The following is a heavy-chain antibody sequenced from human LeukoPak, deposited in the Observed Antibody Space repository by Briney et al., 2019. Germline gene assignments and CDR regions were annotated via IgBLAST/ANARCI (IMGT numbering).Heavy chain of an antibody. CDR2: IYYSGST. CDR3: ARVYSSGWYWFDP. Sequence: SETLSLTCTVSGGSISRSDYYWGWIRQPPGKGLEWIGSIYYSGSTYYNPSLKSRVTISVDTSKNQFSLKLSSVTAADTAVYYCARVYSSGWYWFDPWGQGTLVTVSS. D-gene: IGHD6-19*01. V-gene: IGHV4-39*07. J-gene: IGHJ5*02. CDR1: GGSISRSDYY.